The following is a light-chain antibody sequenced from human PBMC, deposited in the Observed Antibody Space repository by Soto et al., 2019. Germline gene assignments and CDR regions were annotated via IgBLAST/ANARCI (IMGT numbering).Light chain of an antibody. V-gene: IGKV3-20*01. Sequence: EIVLTQSPGTLSLSPGERATLSCRASQSVSSSWLAWYQQKPGQAPRLPIYGASSRATCVPDRFSGSGSGTDFTLTITRLEPEDSAVFYCQQYGGPPWTFGQGTKVEIK. CDR1: QSVSSSW. J-gene: IGKJ1*01. CDR2: GAS. CDR3: QQYGGPPWT.